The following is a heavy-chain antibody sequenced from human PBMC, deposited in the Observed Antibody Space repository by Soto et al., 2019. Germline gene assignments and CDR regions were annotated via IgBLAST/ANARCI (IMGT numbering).Heavy chain of an antibody. CDR1: GFTFSSYA. CDR3: ARVSQKSYDYGDFDYYYYYMDV. Sequence: GGSLRLSCAASGFTFSSYAMHWVRQAPGKGLEWVAVINSDGSSTSYADSVKGRFTISRDNAKNTLYLQMNSLRAEDTAVYYCARVSQKSYDYGDFDYYYYYMDVWGKGTTVTVSS. D-gene: IGHD4-17*01. CDR2: INSDGSST. J-gene: IGHJ6*03. V-gene: IGHV3-74*01.